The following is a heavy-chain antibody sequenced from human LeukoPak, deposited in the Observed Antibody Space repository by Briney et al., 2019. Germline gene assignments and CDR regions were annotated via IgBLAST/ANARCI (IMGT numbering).Heavy chain of an antibody. J-gene: IGHJ4*02. Sequence: PGGSLRLSCAASGFTFSSYAMHWVRQAPGKGLEWVALISYDGTNKYYADSVKVRFTTSRDNSKNTLYLQMNSLRAEDTAVYYCAKVGDNWDFDYWGQGTLVSVSS. D-gene: IGHD3-16*01. V-gene: IGHV3-30*18. CDR3: AKVGDNWDFDY. CDR2: ISYDGTNK. CDR1: GFTFSSYA.